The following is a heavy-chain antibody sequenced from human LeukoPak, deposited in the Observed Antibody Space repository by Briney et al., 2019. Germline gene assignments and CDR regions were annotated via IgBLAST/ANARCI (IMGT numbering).Heavy chain of an antibody. Sequence: SETLSLTCTVSGGSISSGGYYWSWIRQPPGKGLEWIGYIYYSGSTNYNPSLKSRVTISVDTSKNQFSLKLSSVTAADTAVYYCANTAMVTGYGMDVWGQGTTVTVSS. D-gene: IGHD5-18*01. CDR2: IYYSGST. CDR3: ANTAMVTGYGMDV. J-gene: IGHJ6*02. V-gene: IGHV4-61*08. CDR1: GGSISSGGYY.